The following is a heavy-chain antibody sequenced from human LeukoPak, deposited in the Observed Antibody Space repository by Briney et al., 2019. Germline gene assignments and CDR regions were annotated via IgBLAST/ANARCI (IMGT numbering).Heavy chain of an antibody. CDR1: GYTFTSYD. Sequence: ASVKVSCKASGYTFTSYDINWVRQATGQGLEWMGWMNPNSGNTGYAQKFQGRVTMTRNTSISTAYTELSSLRSEDTAVYYCARGVGVAGTNYYYYYMDVWGKGTTVTVSS. J-gene: IGHJ6*03. V-gene: IGHV1-8*01. CDR2: MNPNSGNT. CDR3: ARGVGVAGTNYYYYYMDV. D-gene: IGHD6-19*01.